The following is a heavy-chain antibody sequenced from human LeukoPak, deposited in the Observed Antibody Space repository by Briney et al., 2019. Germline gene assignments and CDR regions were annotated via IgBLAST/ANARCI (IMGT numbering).Heavy chain of an antibody. CDR3: ARDLGDGYSRFDY. V-gene: IGHV1-2*02. D-gene: IGHD5-24*01. CDR2: INPNSGGT. J-gene: IGHJ4*02. Sequence: ASVKVSCKASGYTFTGYYMHWVRQAPGQGLEWMGWINPNSGGTNYAQKFQGRVTMTRDTSISTAYMELSRLRSDDTAVYYCARDLGDGYSRFDYWGQGTLVTVPS. CDR1: GYTFTGYY.